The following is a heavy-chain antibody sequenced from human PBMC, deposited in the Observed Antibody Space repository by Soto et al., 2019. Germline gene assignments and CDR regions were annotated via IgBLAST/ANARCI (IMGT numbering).Heavy chain of an antibody. CDR2: INAGNGNT. D-gene: IGHD1-26*01. J-gene: IGHJ4*02. CDR1: GYTLTSYA. CDR3: ARSVPTIVYGFDY. Sequence: SVKVSCKASGYTLTSYAMHWVRQAPGQRLEWMGWINAGNGNTKYSQKFQGRVTITRDTSASTAYMELSSLRSEDTAVYYCARSVPTIVYGFDYWGQGTLVTVSS. V-gene: IGHV1-3*01.